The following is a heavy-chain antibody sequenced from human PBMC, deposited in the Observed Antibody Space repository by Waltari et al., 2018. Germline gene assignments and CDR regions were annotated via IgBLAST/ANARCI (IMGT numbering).Heavy chain of an antibody. Sequence: QVQLVQSGAEVKKPGASVKVSCKASGYTFTSYYMPWVRQAPGPGLEWMGIINPSGGSTSYAQKFQGRVTMTRDTSTSTVYMELSSLRSEDTAVYYCARDLEELYYYDSGRMGYFQHWGQGTLVTVSS. CDR3: ARDLEELYYYDSGRMGYFQH. J-gene: IGHJ1*01. CDR2: INPSGGST. V-gene: IGHV1-46*01. CDR1: GYTFTSYY. D-gene: IGHD3-22*01.